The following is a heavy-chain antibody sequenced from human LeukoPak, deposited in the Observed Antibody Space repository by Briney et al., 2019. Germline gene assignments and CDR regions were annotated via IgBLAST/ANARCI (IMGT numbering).Heavy chain of an antibody. CDR1: GFTFRNYG. Sequence: GGSLRLSCAASGFTFRNYGMHWVRQAPGKGLEWVAVIWYDGTKEYYADSVKGRFTISRDNSKNTLFLQMNSLRVEDTAVYYCVRDRIPSAYYNWLDPWGQGALVTVSS. CDR2: IWYDGTKE. V-gene: IGHV3-33*01. D-gene: IGHD2-15*01. J-gene: IGHJ5*02. CDR3: VRDRIPSAYYNWLDP.